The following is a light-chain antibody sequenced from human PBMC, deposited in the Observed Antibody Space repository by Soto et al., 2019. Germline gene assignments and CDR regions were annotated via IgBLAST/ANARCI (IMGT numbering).Light chain of an antibody. V-gene: IGLV2-14*01. Sequence: QSALTQPASVSGSPGQSITVSCSGSSSDIGSHNSVSWYQQHAGQAPKLLIYEVSDRPSGVSDRFSGSKSGNTASLTISGLQADDEAYYYCSSYTSTNTWVFGGGTKLTVL. J-gene: IGLJ3*02. CDR2: EVS. CDR1: SSDIGSHNS. CDR3: SSYTSTNTWV.